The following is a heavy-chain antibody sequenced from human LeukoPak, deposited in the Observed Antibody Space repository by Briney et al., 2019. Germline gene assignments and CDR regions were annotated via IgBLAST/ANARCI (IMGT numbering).Heavy chain of an antibody. Sequence: GGSLRLSCTASGFPFSNYWMHWVRQGPGKGLEWVSRIYSDGSSTTYADSVKGRFTISRDNAKNTLYLQMSSLRVEDTAVYYCARTFGSGRYPGDWFDPWGQGTLVTVSS. D-gene: IGHD6-19*01. CDR3: ARTFGSGRYPGDWFDP. CDR2: IYSDGSST. CDR1: GFPFSNYW. J-gene: IGHJ5*02. V-gene: IGHV3-74*01.